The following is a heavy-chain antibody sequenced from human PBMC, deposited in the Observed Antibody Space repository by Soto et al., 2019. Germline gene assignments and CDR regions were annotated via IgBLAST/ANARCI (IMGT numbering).Heavy chain of an antibody. J-gene: IGHJ4*02. CDR2: ISYDGSNT. Sequence: QVQLVESGGGVVQPGRSLRLSCVASGFTFSSYGMHWVRQAPGKGLEWVAIISYDGSNTYYADSVKGRFTISRDNSKKPLYLKMNSLRDEDTSVYYCAKEGGLSGSYYISSSYYFDYWGQGTLVTVSS. D-gene: IGHD1-26*01. V-gene: IGHV3-30*18. CDR1: GFTFSSYG. CDR3: AKEGGLSGSYYISSSYYFDY.